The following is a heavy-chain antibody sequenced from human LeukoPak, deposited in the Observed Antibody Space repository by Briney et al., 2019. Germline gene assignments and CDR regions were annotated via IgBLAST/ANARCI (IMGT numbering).Heavy chain of an antibody. J-gene: IGHJ5*02. Sequence: SETLSLTCTVSGGSVSSGSYYWGWIRQPPGRGLEWIANIYYSGSTYYSPSLKSRVTVSVDTSKNQFSLKLSSVTAADTAIYYCARQSTIAAAKIDPWGQGSLVTVSS. CDR2: IYYSGST. CDR3: ARQSTIAAAKIDP. V-gene: IGHV4-39*01. D-gene: IGHD6-25*01. CDR1: GGSVSSGSYY.